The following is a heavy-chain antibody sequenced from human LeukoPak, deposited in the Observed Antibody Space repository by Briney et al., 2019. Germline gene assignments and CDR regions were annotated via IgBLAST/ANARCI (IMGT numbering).Heavy chain of an antibody. Sequence: PSETLSLTCTVSGYSISSGYYWGWIRQPPGKGLEWIGSIYHSGSTYYNPSLKSRVTISVDTSKNQFSLKLSSVTAADTAVYYCARDRATYYYDSSGYSRVDWFDPWGQGTLVTVSS. D-gene: IGHD3-22*01. CDR2: IYHSGST. CDR1: GYSISSGYY. CDR3: ARDRATYYYDSSGYSRVDWFDP. J-gene: IGHJ5*02. V-gene: IGHV4-38-2*02.